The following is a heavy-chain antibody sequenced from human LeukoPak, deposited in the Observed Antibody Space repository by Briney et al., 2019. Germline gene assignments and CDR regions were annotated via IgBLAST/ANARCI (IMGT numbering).Heavy chain of an antibody. D-gene: IGHD2-2*01. Sequence: SETLSLTCTVSGGSISSGSYYWSWIRQPAGKGLEWIGRIYTSGSTNYNPSLKSRVTISVDTSKNQFSLRLSSVTAADTAVYYCARSADSTSWYYYYYMDVWGKGTTVTVSS. CDR3: ARSADSTSWYYYYYMDV. J-gene: IGHJ6*03. CDR2: IYTSGST. CDR1: GGSISSGSYY. V-gene: IGHV4-61*02.